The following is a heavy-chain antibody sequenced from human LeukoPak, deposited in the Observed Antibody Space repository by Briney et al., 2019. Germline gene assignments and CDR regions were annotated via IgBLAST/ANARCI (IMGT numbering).Heavy chain of an antibody. D-gene: IGHD3-22*01. CDR3: ARQSCLYSSGCFLDV. J-gene: IGHJ4*02. CDR1: GFTFSNYA. V-gene: IGHV3-30*04. CDR2: ISYHGKDK. Sequence: GGSLRLSCAASGFTFSNYAMHWVRQAPGKGLEWVAVISYHGKDKYYADSVKGRFTLSRDTSKNTLYLEMNSLRAEDTAVYYCARQSCLYSSGCFLDVWGQGTLVTVSS.